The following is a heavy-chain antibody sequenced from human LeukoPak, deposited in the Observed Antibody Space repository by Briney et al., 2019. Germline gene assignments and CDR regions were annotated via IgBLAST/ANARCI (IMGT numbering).Heavy chain of an antibody. CDR3: ARSPSITMIDH. CDR2: INSDGSST. Sequence: PGGSLRLSCAASGCTFSSYWMQWVRHAPGKGLVWVSRINSDGSSTRYADSVKGRFTTSRDNAKNTVYLEMNSLRAEDTAVYYCARSPSITMIDHCAQGTLVTVSS. CDR1: GCTFSSYW. V-gene: IGHV3-74*01. J-gene: IGHJ4*02. D-gene: IGHD3-22*01.